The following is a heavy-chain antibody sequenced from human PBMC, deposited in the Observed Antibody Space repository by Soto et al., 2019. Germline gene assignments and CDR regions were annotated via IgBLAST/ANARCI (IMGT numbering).Heavy chain of an antibody. J-gene: IGHJ6*02. D-gene: IGHD1-26*01. CDR1: GYTFSGHA. Sequence: ASVKVSCKASGYTFSGHAIHWLRQAPGQRPEWLGWINAGNSKTYYSEKFEGRVTITRDTSASTAYMELSSLRSEDTAVYYCAIIVGAPPYYYYGMDVWGQGTTVTVSS. CDR2: INAGNSKT. V-gene: IGHV1-3*01. CDR3: AIIVGAPPYYYYGMDV.